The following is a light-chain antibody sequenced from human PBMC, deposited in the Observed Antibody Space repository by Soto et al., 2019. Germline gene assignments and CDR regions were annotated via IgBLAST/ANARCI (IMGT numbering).Light chain of an antibody. CDR1: SIGVGGYNY. J-gene: IGLJ2*01. CDR3: SSYTSSSTQV. V-gene: IGLV2-14*01. Sequence: QSALTQPASVSGSPGQSITISCTGTSIGVGGYNYVSWYQQHPGKAPKLMIYDVSNRPSGVSNRFSGSKSGNTASLTISGLQAEDEADYHCSSYTSSSTQVFGGGTKLTVL. CDR2: DVS.